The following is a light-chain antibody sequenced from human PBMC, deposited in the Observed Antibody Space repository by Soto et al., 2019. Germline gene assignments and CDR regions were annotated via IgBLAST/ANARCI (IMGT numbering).Light chain of an antibody. J-gene: IGLJ3*02. CDR1: SSDVGGYSY. Sequence: QSALTQPPSASGSPGQSVTISCTGASSDVGGYSYVSWYQQHPGKAPKLMIYEVSKRPSGVPDRFSGSKSGNTASLTVSGLQAEDEADYFCSSYTGSSTLGEMFGGGTKLTVL. CDR2: EVS. CDR3: SSYTGSSTLGEM. V-gene: IGLV2-8*01.